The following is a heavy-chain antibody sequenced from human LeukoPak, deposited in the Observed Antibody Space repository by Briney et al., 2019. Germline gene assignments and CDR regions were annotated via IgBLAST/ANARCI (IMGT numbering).Heavy chain of an antibody. CDR1: GGSFSGYY. CDR3: ARTDHYCSGGSCYDWFDP. CDR2: IYDSGST. D-gene: IGHD2-15*01. J-gene: IGHJ5*02. V-gene: IGHV4-34*01. Sequence: SETLSLTCAVYGGSFSGYYWGWIRQPPGKGLEWIGSIYDSGSTYYNPSLKSRVTISVDTSKNQFSLKLSSVTAADTAVYYCARTDHYCSGGSCYDWFDPWGQGTLVTVSS.